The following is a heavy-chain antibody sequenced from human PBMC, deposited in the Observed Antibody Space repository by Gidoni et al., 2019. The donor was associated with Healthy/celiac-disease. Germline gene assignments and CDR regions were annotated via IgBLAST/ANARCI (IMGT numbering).Heavy chain of an antibody. Sequence: QVQLVESGGGVVQPGRSLRLSCAASGFTFSSYGMHWVRQAPGKGLEWVAVIWYDGSNKYYADSVKGRFTISRDNSKNTLYLQMNSLRAEDTAVYYCARDLYYYDSSGYNGGIDYWGQGTLVTVSS. CDR1: GFTFSSYG. J-gene: IGHJ4*02. CDR2: IWYDGSNK. CDR3: ARDLYYYDSSGYNGGIDY. V-gene: IGHV3-33*01. D-gene: IGHD3-22*01.